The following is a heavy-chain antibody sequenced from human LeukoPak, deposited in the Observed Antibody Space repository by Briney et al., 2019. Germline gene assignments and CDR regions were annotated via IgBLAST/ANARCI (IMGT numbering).Heavy chain of an antibody. D-gene: IGHD2-21*01. CDR2: ISGSVGST. CDR3: AKDRILWSGVVDI. Sequence: PGGSLRLSCATSGFSFRNYAMSWVRQAPGQGLEWVSTISGSVGSTYYADSVKGRFTISRDNSKNTLYLQMNSLRADDTAVYYCAKDRILWSGVVDIWGQGTMVTVSS. V-gene: IGHV3-23*01. CDR1: GFSFRNYA. J-gene: IGHJ3*02.